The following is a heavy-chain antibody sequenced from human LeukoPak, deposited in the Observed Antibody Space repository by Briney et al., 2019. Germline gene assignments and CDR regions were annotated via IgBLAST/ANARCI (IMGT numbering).Heavy chain of an antibody. V-gene: IGHV1-69*13. CDR3: AREEGYDFWSGYHTYYYYGMDV. Sequence: SVNVSCKASGGTFSSYAISWVRQAPGQGLEWMGGIIPIFGTANYAQKFQGRVTITADESTSTAYMELSSLRSEDTAVYYCAREEGYDFWSGYHTYYYYGMDVWGQGTTVTVSS. CDR2: IIPIFGTA. D-gene: IGHD3-3*01. CDR1: GGTFSSYA. J-gene: IGHJ6*02.